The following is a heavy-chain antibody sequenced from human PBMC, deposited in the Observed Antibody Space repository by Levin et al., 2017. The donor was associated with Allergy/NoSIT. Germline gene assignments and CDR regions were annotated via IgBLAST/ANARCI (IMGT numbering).Heavy chain of an antibody. V-gene: IGHV3-7*01. CDR1: GFTFSSYW. D-gene: IGHD6-6*01. CDR2: IKQDGSEK. CDR3: ASSSHRGLYYYYGMDV. Sequence: ASVKVSCAASGFTFSSYWMSWVRQAPGKGLEWVANIKQDGSEKYYVDSVKGRFTISRDNAKNSLYLQMNSLRAEDTAVYYCASSSHRGLYYYYGMDVWGQGTTVTVSS. J-gene: IGHJ6*02.